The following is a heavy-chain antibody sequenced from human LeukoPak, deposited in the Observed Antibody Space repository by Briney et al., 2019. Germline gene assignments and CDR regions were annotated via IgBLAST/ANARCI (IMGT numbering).Heavy chain of an antibody. Sequence: GGSLRLSCAASGFTFSSNYMSWVRQAPGKGLEWVSVIYSGGSTYYADSVKGRFTISRDNSKNTLYLQMNSLRAEDTAVYYCARYMRGYCSGGSCLPTNWFDPWGQGTLVTVSS. CDR3: ARYMRGYCSGGSCLPTNWFDP. CDR2: IYSGGST. CDR1: GFTFSSNY. D-gene: IGHD2-15*01. V-gene: IGHV3-53*01. J-gene: IGHJ5*02.